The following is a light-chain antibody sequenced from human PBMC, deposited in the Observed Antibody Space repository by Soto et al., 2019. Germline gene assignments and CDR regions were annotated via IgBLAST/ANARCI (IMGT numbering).Light chain of an antibody. Sequence: DVQMTQSPASLSASVGDRVTIACRAGQPIADYLNWYQQKPGEAPKVLIFGASSLRSGVPSRFSGSGYGTDSTPTINNLQPEDFATYYCQQTHAVPLTFGQGTRL. V-gene: IGKV1-39*01. CDR2: GAS. J-gene: IGKJ5*01. CDR1: QPIADY. CDR3: QQTHAVPLT.